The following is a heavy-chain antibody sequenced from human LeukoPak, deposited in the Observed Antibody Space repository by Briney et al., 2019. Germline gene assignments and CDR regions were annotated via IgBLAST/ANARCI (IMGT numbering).Heavy chain of an antibody. V-gene: IGHV4-39*01. CDR2: TYYSGST. J-gene: IGHJ5*02. Sequence: SETLSLTCTVSGGSISSSSYYWGWIRQPPGKGLEWIGSTYYSGSTYYNPSLKSRVTISVDTSKNQFSLKLSSVTAADTAVYYCARNYGSRFNWFDPWGQGTLVTVSS. CDR3: ARNYGSRFNWFDP. CDR1: GGSISSSSYY. D-gene: IGHD3-10*01.